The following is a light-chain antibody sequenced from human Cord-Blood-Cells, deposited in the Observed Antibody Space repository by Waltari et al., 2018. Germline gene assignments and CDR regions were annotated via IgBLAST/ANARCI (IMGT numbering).Light chain of an antibody. V-gene: IGKV1-5*03. J-gene: IGKJ1*01. CDR3: QQYNSYSRT. Sequence: DIQMTQSPSTLSASVGDRVTITCRASQSISSGLAWYQQKPGKGPKPLIYKASSLERGVPSMFSGSGSGTEFTLTISSLQPDDFATYYCQQYNSYSRTFGQGTKVEIK. CDR1: QSISSG. CDR2: KAS.